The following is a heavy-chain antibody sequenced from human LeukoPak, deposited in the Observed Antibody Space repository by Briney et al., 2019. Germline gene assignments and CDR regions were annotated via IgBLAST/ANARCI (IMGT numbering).Heavy chain of an antibody. D-gene: IGHD5-18*01. CDR3: ARDGYSYGSYYYYYYMDV. CDR2: IYYSGST. CDR1: GGSISSYY. Sequence: SETLSLTCTVSGGSISSYYWSWIRQPPGKGLEWIGYIYYSGSTNYNPSLKSRVTISVDTSKNQFSLKLSSVTAADTAVYYCARDGYSYGSYYYYYYMDVWGKGTTVTVSS. J-gene: IGHJ6*03. V-gene: IGHV4-59*12.